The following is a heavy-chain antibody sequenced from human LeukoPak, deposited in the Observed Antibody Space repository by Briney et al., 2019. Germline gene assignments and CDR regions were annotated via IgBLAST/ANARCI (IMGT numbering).Heavy chain of an antibody. CDR1: GFTFSSYS. D-gene: IGHD6-19*01. CDR3: AKGSVAGTRDNWFDP. CDR2: ISSGSSYI. V-gene: IGHV3-21*04. J-gene: IGHJ5*02. Sequence: PGGSLRFSCAASGFTFSSYSMNWVRQAPGNGLEWVSSISSGSSYIYYADSLRGRFTISRDNAKNSLYLQMNSLRAEDTALYYCAKGSVAGTRDNWFDPWGQGTLVTVSS.